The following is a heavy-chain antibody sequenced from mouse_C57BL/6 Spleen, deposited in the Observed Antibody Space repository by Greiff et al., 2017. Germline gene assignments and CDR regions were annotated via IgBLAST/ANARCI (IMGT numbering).Heavy chain of an antibody. CDR2: ISSGSSTI. Sequence: DVKLVESGGGLVKPGGSLKPSCAASGFTFSDYGMHWVRQAPEKGLEWVAYISSGSSTIYYADTVKGRFTISRDNAKNTLFLQMTSLRSEDTAMYYCARDGYRYFDVWGTGTTVTVSS. CDR1: GFTFSDYG. V-gene: IGHV5-17*01. J-gene: IGHJ1*03. CDR3: ARDGYRYFDV. D-gene: IGHD2-3*01.